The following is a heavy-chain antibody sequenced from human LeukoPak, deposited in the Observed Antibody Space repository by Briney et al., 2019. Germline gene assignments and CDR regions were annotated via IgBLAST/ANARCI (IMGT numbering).Heavy chain of an antibody. CDR1: GFSLSTSGVG. V-gene: IGHV2-5*01. D-gene: IGHD3-3*01. CDR2: IYWNDDK. Sequence: ESGPTLVKPTQTLTLTRTFSGFSLSTSGVGVGWIRQPPGKALEWLALIYWNDDKRYSPSLKSRLTITKDTSKNQVVLTMTNMDPVDTATYYCAHRPDYDFWSGFEYWFDPWGQGTLVTVSS. J-gene: IGHJ5*02. CDR3: AHRPDYDFWSGFEYWFDP.